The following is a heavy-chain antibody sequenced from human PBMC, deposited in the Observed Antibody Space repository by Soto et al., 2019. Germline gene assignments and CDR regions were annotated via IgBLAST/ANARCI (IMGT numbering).Heavy chain of an antibody. Sequence: ASVKVSCKASGYTFTGYYMDRVRQAPGQGLEWMGWINPNSGGTNYAQKFQGWVTMTRDTSISTAYMELSRLRSDDTAVYYCASAYCGGDCPDDAFDIWGQGTMVTVSS. CDR2: INPNSGGT. CDR3: ASAYCGGDCPDDAFDI. J-gene: IGHJ3*02. CDR1: GYTFTGYY. V-gene: IGHV1-2*04. D-gene: IGHD2-21*02.